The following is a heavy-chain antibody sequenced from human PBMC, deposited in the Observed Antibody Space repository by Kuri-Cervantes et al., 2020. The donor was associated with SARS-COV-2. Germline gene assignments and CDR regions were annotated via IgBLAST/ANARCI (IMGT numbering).Heavy chain of an antibody. CDR3: ARDLTLSSGGYYYYYYMDV. V-gene: IGHV3-48*01. D-gene: IGHD6-6*01. Sequence: GESLKISCAASGFTFSSYGMNWVRQAPGKGLEWVSNISSSSSTIYYADSVKGRFTISRDNAKNSLYLQMNSLRAEDTAVYYCARDLTLSSGGYYYYYYMDVWGKGTTVTVSS. CDR2: ISSSSSTI. J-gene: IGHJ6*03. CDR1: GFTFSSYG.